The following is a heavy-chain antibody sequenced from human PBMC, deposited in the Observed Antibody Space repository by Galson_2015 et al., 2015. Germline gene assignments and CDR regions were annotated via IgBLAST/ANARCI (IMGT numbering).Heavy chain of an antibody. Sequence: SVKVSCKVSGYTLTELSMHWVRQAPGKGLEWVGGFDPEDGETIYAQKFQGRVTMTEDTSTDTAYMELSSLRSEDTAVYYCATDNPRPLEVAGRGYYYYGMDVWGQGTTVTVSS. J-gene: IGHJ6*02. D-gene: IGHD6-19*01. CDR3: ATDNPRPLEVAGRGYYYYGMDV. CDR1: GYTLTELS. CDR2: FDPEDGET. V-gene: IGHV1-24*01.